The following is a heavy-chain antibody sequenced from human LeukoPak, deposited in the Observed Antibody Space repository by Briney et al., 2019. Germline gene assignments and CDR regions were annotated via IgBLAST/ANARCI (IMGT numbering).Heavy chain of an antibody. CDR1: GFTFSTYA. V-gene: IGHV3-23*01. CDR2: ISGSDSNT. J-gene: IGHJ4*02. CDR3: AKELYNYASSSFDY. Sequence: GGSLRLSCAASGFTFSTYAMSWVRQTPGKGLEWVSAISGSDSNTYYAASVKGRFTISRDNSKSTLFLQMNSLRADDTAVYYCAKELYNYASSSFDYWGQGTLVTVSS. D-gene: IGHD5-18*01.